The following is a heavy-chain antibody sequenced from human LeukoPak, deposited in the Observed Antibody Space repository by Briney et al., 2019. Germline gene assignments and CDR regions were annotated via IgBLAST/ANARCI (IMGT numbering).Heavy chain of an antibody. J-gene: IGHJ4*02. Sequence: SETLSLTCTVSGGSISSSSYYWGWIRQPPGKGLEWIGSIYYSGSTYYNPSLKSRVTISADTSKNQFSLKLSSVTAADTAVYYCARGSIGFLEWEPFDYWGQGTLVTVSS. CDR3: ARGSIGFLEWEPFDY. V-gene: IGHV4-39*01. CDR1: GGSISSSSYY. CDR2: IYYSGST. D-gene: IGHD3-3*01.